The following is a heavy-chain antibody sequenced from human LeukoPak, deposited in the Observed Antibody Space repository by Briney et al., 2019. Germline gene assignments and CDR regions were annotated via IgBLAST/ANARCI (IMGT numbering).Heavy chain of an antibody. J-gene: IGHJ4*02. CDR2: ISSSSSYI. CDR1: GFTFSSYS. D-gene: IGHD4-17*01. V-gene: IGHV3-21*01. Sequence: KTGGSLRLSCAASGFTFSSYSMNWVRQAPGKGLEWVSSISSSSSYIYYADSVKGRFTISRDNAKNSLYLQMNSLRAEDTAVYYCAREVTTWRYFDYWAREPWSPSPQ. CDR3: AREVTTWRYFDY.